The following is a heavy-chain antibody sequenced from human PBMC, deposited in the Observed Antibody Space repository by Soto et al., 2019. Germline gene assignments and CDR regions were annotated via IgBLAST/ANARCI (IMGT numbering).Heavy chain of an antibody. CDR2: IYHSGSA. D-gene: IGHD2-15*01. J-gene: IGHJ5*02. CDR1: GDSISSSNW. Sequence: SETLSLTCAGSGDSISSSNWWSWVRQPPGEGLEWIGEIYHSGSANYNPSLKSRVTISVDKSKNQFSLKLSSVTAAETAVYYCARGRVDDIVVVIAATPGSPPGSWSDPWGQGTRVTVSS. V-gene: IGHV4-4*02. CDR3: ARGRVDDIVVVIAATPGSPPGSWSDP.